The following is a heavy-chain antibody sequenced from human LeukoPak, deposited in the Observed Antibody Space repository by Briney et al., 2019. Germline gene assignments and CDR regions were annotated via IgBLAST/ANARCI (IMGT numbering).Heavy chain of an antibody. Sequence: GGSLRLSCAASGFTFSSYEMNWVRQAPGKGLEWVSYISSSGSTIYHADSVKGRFTISRDNAKNSLYLQMNSLRAGDTAVYYCAGNNYYDSSAGVGYWGQGTLVTVSS. J-gene: IGHJ4*02. V-gene: IGHV3-48*03. CDR2: ISSSGSTI. D-gene: IGHD3-22*01. CDR1: GFTFSSYE. CDR3: AGNNYYDSSAGVGY.